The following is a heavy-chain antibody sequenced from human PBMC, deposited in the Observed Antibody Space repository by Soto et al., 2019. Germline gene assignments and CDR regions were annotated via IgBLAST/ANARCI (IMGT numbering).Heavy chain of an antibody. Sequence: QVQLQESGPGLVKPSQTLSLTCTVSGGSISSDDYYWSWIRQPPGKGLEWLGYIYYSGSTYYNPSLKGRVTIPADTSKNQLNLKLISATAADTAVYYCARDRSYDYGQLRNFDYWGQGTLVTVSS. V-gene: IGHV4-30-4*01. CDR1: GGSISSDDYY. D-gene: IGHD5-12*01. J-gene: IGHJ4*02. CDR3: ARDRSYDYGQLRNFDY. CDR2: IYYSGST.